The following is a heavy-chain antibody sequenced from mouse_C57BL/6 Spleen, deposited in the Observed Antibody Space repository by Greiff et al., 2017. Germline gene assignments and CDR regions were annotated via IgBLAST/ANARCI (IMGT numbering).Heavy chain of an antibody. J-gene: IGHJ4*01. Sequence: VQLQQSGPGLVAPSQSLSITCTVSGFSLTSYGVHWVRQPPGKGLEWLVVIWSDGSTTYNSALNSRLSISKDNSKSQVFLKMNSLQTDDTAMYXCARQRAKLFYAMDYWGQGTSVTVSA. CDR2: IWSDGST. CDR1: GFSLTSYG. V-gene: IGHV2-6-1*01. CDR3: ARQRAKLFYAMDY.